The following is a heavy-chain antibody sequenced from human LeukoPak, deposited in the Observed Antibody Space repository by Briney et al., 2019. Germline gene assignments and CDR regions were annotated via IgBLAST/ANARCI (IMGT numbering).Heavy chain of an antibody. V-gene: IGHV3-30*04. J-gene: IGHJ4*02. CDR2: ISYDGSNK. CDR3: ARAATTWYYFDY. Sequence: GGSLRLSCAASGFTFSSYAMHWVRQAPGKGLEWVAVISYDGSNKYYADSVKGRFTISGDNSKNTLYLQMNSLRAEDTAVYYCARAATTWYYFDYWGQGTLVTVSS. D-gene: IGHD5-12*01. CDR1: GFTFSSYA.